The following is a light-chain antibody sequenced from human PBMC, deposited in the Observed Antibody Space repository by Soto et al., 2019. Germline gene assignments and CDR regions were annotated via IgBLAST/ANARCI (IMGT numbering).Light chain of an antibody. Sequence: EIVLTQSPAALSLSPGERATLSCRASQGVSNYLAWYQQKPGQAPRLLIYDASNRATGIPAMFSGSGYGTDFRLTISILEPEYVAVYYWQQRSTCYTFGQGTKLEIK. CDR2: DAS. J-gene: IGKJ2*01. V-gene: IGKV3-11*01. CDR1: QGVSNY. CDR3: QQRSTCYT.